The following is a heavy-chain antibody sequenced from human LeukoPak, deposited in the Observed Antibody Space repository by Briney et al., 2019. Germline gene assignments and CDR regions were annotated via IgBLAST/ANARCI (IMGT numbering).Heavy chain of an antibody. V-gene: IGHV4-34*01. CDR2: INHSGST. Sequence: TLSXTCAVYGGSFSGYYWSWIRQPPGKGLEWIGEINHSGSTNYNPSLKSRVTISVDTSKNQFSLKLSSVTAADTAVYYCARRGLWFGELLYRHNWFDPWGQGTLVTVSS. CDR3: ARRGLWFGELLYRHNWFDP. D-gene: IGHD3-10*01. CDR1: GGSFSGYY. J-gene: IGHJ5*02.